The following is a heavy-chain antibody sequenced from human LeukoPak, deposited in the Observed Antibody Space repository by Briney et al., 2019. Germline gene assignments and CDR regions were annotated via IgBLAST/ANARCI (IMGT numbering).Heavy chain of an antibody. Sequence: SETLSLTCTVSGGSISSGGYYWSWIRQPPGKGLEWIGYIYHSGSTYYNPSLKSRVTISVDRSKNQFSLKLSSVTAADTAVYYCARELDTLQSPVFDYWGQGTLVTVSS. J-gene: IGHJ4*02. CDR1: GGSISSGGYY. D-gene: IGHD5-18*01. V-gene: IGHV4-30-2*01. CDR2: IYHSGST. CDR3: ARELDTLQSPVFDY.